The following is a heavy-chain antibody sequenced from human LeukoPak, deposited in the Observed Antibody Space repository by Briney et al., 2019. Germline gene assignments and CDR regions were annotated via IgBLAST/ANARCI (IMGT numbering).Heavy chain of an antibody. D-gene: IGHD1-1*01. Sequence: GGSLRLSCAASGFTFSSYSMNWVRQAPGKGLEWVSYISSSSSTIYYADSAKGRFTISRDNAKNSLYLQMNSLRAEDTAVYYCARDGYNRPPYYYYYMDVWGKGTTVTVSS. V-gene: IGHV3-48*04. CDR3: ARDGYNRPPYYYYYMDV. CDR2: ISSSSSTI. CDR1: GFTFSSYS. J-gene: IGHJ6*03.